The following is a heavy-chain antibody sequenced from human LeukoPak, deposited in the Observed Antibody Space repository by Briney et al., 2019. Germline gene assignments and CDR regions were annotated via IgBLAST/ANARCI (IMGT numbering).Heavy chain of an antibody. CDR3: AKDIQGYCSSTSCYTFDY. CDR2: ISWNSGSI. J-gene: IGHJ4*02. V-gene: IGHV3-9*01. CDR1: GFTFDDYA. D-gene: IGHD2-2*02. Sequence: GRSLRLSCAASGFTFDDYAMHWVRQAPGKGLEWVSGISWNSGSIGYADSVKGRFTISRDNAKNSLYLQMNSLRAEDTALYYCAKDIQGYCSSTSCYTFDYWGQGTLVTVSS.